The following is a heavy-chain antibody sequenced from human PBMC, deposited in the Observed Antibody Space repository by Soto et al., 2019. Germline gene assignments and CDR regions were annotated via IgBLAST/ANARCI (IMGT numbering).Heavy chain of an antibody. CDR3: ARRDFYHSSGYYAY. CDR2: ISHGGTT. Sequence: KTSETLSLTCAVSDGSISTSNWWNWVRQSPGKGLEWIGEISHGGTTDYNPSLKSRVTMSVAKSKNQFSLELTSVTAADTAMYYCARRDFYHSSGYYAYWGQGILVTVSS. CDR1: DGSISTSNW. J-gene: IGHJ4*02. D-gene: IGHD3-22*01. V-gene: IGHV4-4*02.